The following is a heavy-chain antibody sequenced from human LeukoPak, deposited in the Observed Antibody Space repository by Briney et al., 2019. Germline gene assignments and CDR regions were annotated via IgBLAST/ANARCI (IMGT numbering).Heavy chain of an antibody. CDR3: ARHFSLGAFDI. CDR2: IHYTGNT. V-gene: IGHV4-39*01. D-gene: IGHD3-16*01. CDR1: GGSISSF. J-gene: IGHJ3*02. Sequence: SETLSLTCTVSGGSISSFWGWIRQPPGKGREWIGSIHYTGNTYYNASLKSRVTMSVDTSKNQFSLKLSSMTAADPAVYYCARHFSLGAFDIWGQGTMVSVSS.